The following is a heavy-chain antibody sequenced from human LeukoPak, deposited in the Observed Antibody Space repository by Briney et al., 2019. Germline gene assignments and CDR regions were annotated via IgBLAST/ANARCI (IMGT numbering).Heavy chain of an antibody. Sequence: SETLSLTCTVSGGSVNGYYWNWIRQAPGKGLEWIGFIHYSGLTVYSPSLQSRVSMSVDTSRNQFSLDLSSVTAADTALYYCAKDSYSSVGISGLRGFDYWGQGSLVTVSS. V-gene: IGHV4-59*02. CDR2: IHYSGLT. CDR3: AKDSYSSVGISGLRGFDY. D-gene: IGHD3-10*01. J-gene: IGHJ4*02. CDR1: GGSVNGYY.